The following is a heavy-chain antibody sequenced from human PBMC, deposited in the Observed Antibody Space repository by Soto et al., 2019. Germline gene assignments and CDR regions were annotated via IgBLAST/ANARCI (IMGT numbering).Heavy chain of an antibody. V-gene: IGHV4-30-2*01. D-gene: IGHD2-2*01. Sequence: SETLSLTCAVSGGSISSGGYSWSWIRQPPGKGLEWIGYMYHSGSTYYNPSLKSRVTISIDRSKNQFSLKLSSVTAADTAVYYCARIVVVPARNYNWFDPWGQGTLVTVSS. J-gene: IGHJ5*02. CDR3: ARIVVVPARNYNWFDP. CDR2: MYHSGST. CDR1: GGSISSGGYS.